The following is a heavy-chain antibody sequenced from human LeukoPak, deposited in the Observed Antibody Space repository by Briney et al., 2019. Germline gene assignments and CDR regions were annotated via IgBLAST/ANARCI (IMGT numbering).Heavy chain of an antibody. V-gene: IGHV1-69*04. D-gene: IGHD1-26*01. Sequence: SVKVSCKASGGTFSSYAISWVRQAPGQGLEWMGRIIPILGIANYAQKFQGRVTITADKSTSTAYMELSSLRSEDTAVYYCARGGIVGATRFDYWGQGTLVTVSS. J-gene: IGHJ4*02. CDR3: ARGGIVGATRFDY. CDR1: GGTFSSYA. CDR2: IIPILGIA.